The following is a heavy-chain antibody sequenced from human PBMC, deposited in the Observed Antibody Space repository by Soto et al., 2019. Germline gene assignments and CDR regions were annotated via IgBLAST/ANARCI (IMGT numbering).Heavy chain of an antibody. J-gene: IGHJ4*02. D-gene: IGHD3-10*01. CDR2: IWFDGTNK. CDR3: ARNIKFDGDRIY. Sequence: QVQMVESGGGVVQPGRSLRLSCAASGFPFSSYHMHWVRQAPGKGLEWVAVIWFDGTNKYYADSVKGRFTISRDNSKNTLYLQMNSLRAEDTAVYYCARNIKFDGDRIYWGQGTLGTVSS. CDR1: GFPFSSYH. V-gene: IGHV3-33*01.